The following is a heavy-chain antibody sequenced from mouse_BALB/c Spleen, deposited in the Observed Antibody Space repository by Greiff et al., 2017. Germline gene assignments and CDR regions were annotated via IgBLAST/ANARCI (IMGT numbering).Heavy chain of an antibody. CDR3: TPHYYGHDYYAMDY. Sequence: EVQLQESGGGLVQPGGSMKLSCVASGFTFSNYWMNWVRQSPEKGLEWVAEIRLKSNNYATHYAESVKGRFTISRDDSKSSVYLQMNNLRAEDTGIYYCTPHYYGHDYYAMDYWGQGTSVSVSS. CDR2: IRLKSNNYAT. D-gene: IGHD1-2*01. V-gene: IGHV6-6*02. CDR1: GFTFSNYW. J-gene: IGHJ4*01.